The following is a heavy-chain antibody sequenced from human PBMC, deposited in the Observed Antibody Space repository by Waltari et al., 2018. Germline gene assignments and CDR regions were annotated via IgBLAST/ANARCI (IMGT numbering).Heavy chain of an antibody. CDR2: ISSSSSSYI. V-gene: IGHV3-21*01. D-gene: IGHD2-8*02. Sequence: EVQLVESGGGLVKPGGSLRLSCAASGFTFSSYSMNWVRQAPGKGLEWVSSISSSSSSYIYYADSVKGRFTISRDNAKNSLYLQMNSLRAEDTAVYYCARSTGTEPGYFDYWGQGTLVTVSS. CDR1: GFTFSSYS. CDR3: ARSTGTEPGYFDY. J-gene: IGHJ4*02.